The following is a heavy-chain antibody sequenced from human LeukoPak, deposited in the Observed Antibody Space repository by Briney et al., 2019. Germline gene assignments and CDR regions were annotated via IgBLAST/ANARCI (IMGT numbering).Heavy chain of an antibody. D-gene: IGHD2-15*01. CDR3: AGSCHFDWFDP. V-gene: IGHV3-7*01. CDR2: IKQDGSEK. J-gene: IGHJ5*02. Sequence: GGSLRLSCAASGFTFSSYWMSWVRQAPGKGLEWVANIKQDGSEKYYVDSVKGRFTISRDNAKNSLYLQMNSLRAEDTAVYYCAGSCHFDWFDPWGQGTLVTVSS. CDR1: GFTFSSYW.